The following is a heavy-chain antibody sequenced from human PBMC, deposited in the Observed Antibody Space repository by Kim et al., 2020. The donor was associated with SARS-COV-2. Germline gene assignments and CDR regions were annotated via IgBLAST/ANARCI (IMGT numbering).Heavy chain of an antibody. CDR3: ARAGSGYYLDAFDI. D-gene: IGHD3-22*01. J-gene: IGHJ3*02. V-gene: IGHV3-11*04. Sequence: DSVNGRFTFSRDNAKNSLYLQMNSLRAEDTAVYYCARAGSGYYLDAFDIWGQGTMVTVSS.